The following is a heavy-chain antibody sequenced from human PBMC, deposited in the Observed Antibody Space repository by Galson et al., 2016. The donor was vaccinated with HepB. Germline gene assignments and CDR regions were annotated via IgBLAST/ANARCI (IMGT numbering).Heavy chain of an antibody. CDR3: ARIRYTNTWYSYYYGMDV. J-gene: IGHJ6*02. CDR1: GFSLSTSGMR. CDR2: IDGGGDK. V-gene: IGHV2-70*01. D-gene: IGHD6-13*01. Sequence: PALVKPTQTLTLTCTFSGFSLSTSGMRVIWIRQPPGKALEWLSLIDGGGDKYYSISLKTRLTISKDTPKNQVVLTMPNMDPVDTGTYYCARIRYTNTWYSYYYGMDVWGQGTAVTVSS.